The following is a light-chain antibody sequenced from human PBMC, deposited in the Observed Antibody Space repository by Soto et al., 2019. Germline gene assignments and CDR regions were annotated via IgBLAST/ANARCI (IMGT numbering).Light chain of an antibody. CDR1: SSDVGGYNY. V-gene: IGLV2-8*01. CDR3: SSYAGSTSVV. Sequence: QSALTPPPSASGSPGQSVTISCTGTSSDVGGYNYVSWYQQHPGKAPKLMIYEVSKRPSGVPDRFSGSKSGNTASLTVSGLQAEDEADYYCSSYAGSTSVVFGGGTKLTVL. J-gene: IGLJ2*01. CDR2: EVS.